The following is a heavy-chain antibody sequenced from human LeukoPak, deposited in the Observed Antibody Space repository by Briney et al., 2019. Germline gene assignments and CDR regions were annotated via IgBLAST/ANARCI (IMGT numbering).Heavy chain of an antibody. CDR3: ARGAATPFDY. Sequence: SETLSLTCTVSGVSISSSSYYWGWIRQPPGKGLEWIGSIYYSGSTYYNPALKSRATISVDTSKNQFSLKLSPVTAADTAVYYCARGAATPFDYWGQGTLVTVSS. D-gene: IGHD2-2*01. V-gene: IGHV4-39*07. CDR1: GVSISSSSYY. CDR2: IYYSGST. J-gene: IGHJ4*02.